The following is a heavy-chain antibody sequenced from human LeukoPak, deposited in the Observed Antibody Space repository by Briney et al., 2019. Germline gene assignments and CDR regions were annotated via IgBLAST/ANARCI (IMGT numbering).Heavy chain of an antibody. Sequence: GGSLRLSCATSEFTFSDYYMSWIRQAPGKGLEWVSYISTSGNTIYYADSVKGRFTISRDNSKNTLYLQMNSLRAEDTAVYYCAKDQEDSSGVFDYWGQGTLVTVSS. J-gene: IGHJ4*02. CDR3: AKDQEDSSGVFDY. CDR2: ISTSGNTI. D-gene: IGHD6-19*01. V-gene: IGHV3-11*04. CDR1: EFTFSDYY.